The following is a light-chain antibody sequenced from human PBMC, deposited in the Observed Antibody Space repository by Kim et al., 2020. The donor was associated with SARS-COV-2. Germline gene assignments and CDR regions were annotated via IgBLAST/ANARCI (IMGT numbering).Light chain of an antibody. CDR3: QAYDNSLSGYV. CDR2: GNN. CDR1: IANIGAGYD. J-gene: IGLJ1*01. Sequence: QRVNISGTGSIANIGAGYDVHWYQQLPATAPKLLIYGNNNRPSGVPDRFSGSKSDTSASLAITGLQAEDEADYYCQAYDNSLSGYVFGSGTKVTVL. V-gene: IGLV1-40*01.